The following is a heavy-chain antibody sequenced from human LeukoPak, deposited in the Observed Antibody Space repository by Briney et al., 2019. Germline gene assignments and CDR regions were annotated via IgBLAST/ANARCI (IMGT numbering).Heavy chain of an antibody. CDR1: GFTVSSNY. Sequence: PGGSLRLSCAASGFTVSSNYMSWVRQAPGKGLEWVSVTYSGGSTYYADSVKGRFTISRDNSKNTLYLQMNSLRAEDTAVYYCARDGPMAVAGTYFDYWGQGTLVTVSS. CDR3: ARDGPMAVAGTYFDY. CDR2: TYSGGST. V-gene: IGHV3-66*01. D-gene: IGHD6-19*01. J-gene: IGHJ4*02.